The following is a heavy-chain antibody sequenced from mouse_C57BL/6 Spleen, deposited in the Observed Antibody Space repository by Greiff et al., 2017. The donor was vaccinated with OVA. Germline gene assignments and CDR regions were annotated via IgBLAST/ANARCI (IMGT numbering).Heavy chain of an antibody. CDR2: IRSKSSNYAT. Sequence: EVKVVESGGGLVQPKGSLKLSCAASGFTFNTYAMHWVRQAPGKGLEWVARIRSKSSNYATYYADSVKDRFTISRDDSQSMLYLQMNNLKTEDTAMYYCVRGGTYYGYDERKTVRNYYAMDYWGQGTSVTVSS. V-gene: IGHV10-3*01. CDR1: GFTFNTYA. D-gene: IGHD2-9*01. J-gene: IGHJ4*01. CDR3: VRGGTYYGYDERKTVRNYYAMDY.